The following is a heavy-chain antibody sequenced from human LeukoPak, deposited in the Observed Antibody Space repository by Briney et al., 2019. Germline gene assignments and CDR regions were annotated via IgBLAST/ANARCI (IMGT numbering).Heavy chain of an antibody. CDR3: ARVGDHFHWNLDL. CDR1: GLTVGTKY. Sequence: PGGSLRLSCAASGLTVGTKYMNWVRQAPGKGLEWVSIIYSGGTTYYADSVKGRFTISRDTSKNTLSLQMNSLRAEDTAVYFCARVGDHFHWNLDLWGRGTLVTVSS. CDR2: IYSGGTT. J-gene: IGHJ2*01. D-gene: IGHD5-24*01. V-gene: IGHV3-53*01.